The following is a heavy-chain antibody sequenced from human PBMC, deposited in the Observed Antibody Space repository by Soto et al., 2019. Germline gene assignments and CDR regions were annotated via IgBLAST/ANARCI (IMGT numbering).Heavy chain of an antibody. V-gene: IGHV3-23*01. CDR1: GFSFGSYA. Sequence: GGSLRLSCAASGFSFGSYALSWVRQAPGKGLEWVSTISGSDGKTFYAGSVKGRFSISRDTSQSTLYLQMNSLRADDTAMYYCARWSYLDYWGQGTRVTVSS. D-gene: IGHD3-3*01. CDR2: ISGSDGKT. J-gene: IGHJ4*02. CDR3: ARWSYLDY.